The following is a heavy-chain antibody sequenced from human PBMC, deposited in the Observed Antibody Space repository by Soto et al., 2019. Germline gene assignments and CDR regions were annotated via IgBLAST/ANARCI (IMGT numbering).Heavy chain of an antibody. CDR2: IYYSGST. D-gene: IGHD6-13*01. J-gene: IGHJ5*02. CDR1: GGSISSGSYY. V-gene: IGHV4-39*01. Sequence: PSETLSLTCTVSGGSISSGSYYWGWIRQPPGKGLEWIGSIYYSGSTYYNPSLKSRVTISVDTSKNQFSLKLSSVTAADTAVYYCARQVEVRAAAGNWFDPWGQGTLVTVSS. CDR3: ARQVEVRAAAGNWFDP.